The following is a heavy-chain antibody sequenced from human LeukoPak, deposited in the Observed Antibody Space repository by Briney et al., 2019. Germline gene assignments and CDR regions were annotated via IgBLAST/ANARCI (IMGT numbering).Heavy chain of an antibody. CDR1: GDSVSSNSAA. D-gene: IGHD6-13*01. V-gene: IGHV6-1*01. CDR2: TYYRSKWYN. J-gene: IGHJ6*03. Sequence: SQTLSLTCAISGDSVSSNSAAWNWIRQSPSRGLGWLGRTYYRSKWYNDYAVSVKSRITINQDTSKNQFSLQLNSVTPEDTAVYYCARHSSSWNDYYYYYMDVWGKGTTVTVSS. CDR3: ARHSSSWNDYYYYYMDV.